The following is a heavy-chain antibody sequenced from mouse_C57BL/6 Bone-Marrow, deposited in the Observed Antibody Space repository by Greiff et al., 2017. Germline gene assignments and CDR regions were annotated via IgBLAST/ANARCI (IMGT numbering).Heavy chain of an antibody. J-gene: IGHJ2*01. V-gene: IGHV1-47*01. CDR3: ARGGNYGGYYFDY. Sequence: QVQLQQSGAELVQPGASVKMSCKASGYTFTTYPIEWMKQNHGKSLEWIGNFHPYNDDTKYTEKFKGTATLTVEKSSSTVYLELSRLTSDDSAVYYCARGGNYGGYYFDYWGQGTTLTVSS. D-gene: IGHD2-1*01. CDR1: GYTFTTYP. CDR2: FHPYNDDT.